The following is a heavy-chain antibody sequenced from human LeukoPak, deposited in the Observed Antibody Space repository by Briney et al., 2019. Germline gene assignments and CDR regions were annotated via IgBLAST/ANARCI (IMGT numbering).Heavy chain of an antibody. D-gene: IGHD3-22*01. CDR1: GFTFSSYW. CDR2: IKQDGSEK. J-gene: IGHJ6*02. CDR3: ARDSDSSGYYYVQYHYYYYGMDV. V-gene: IGHV3-7*01. Sequence: GGSLRLSCAASGFTFSSYWMSWVRQAPGKGLEWVANIKQDGSEKYYVDSVKGRFTISRDNAKNSLYLQMNSLRAEDTAVYYCARDSDSSGYYYVQYHYYYYGMDVWGQGTTVTVSS.